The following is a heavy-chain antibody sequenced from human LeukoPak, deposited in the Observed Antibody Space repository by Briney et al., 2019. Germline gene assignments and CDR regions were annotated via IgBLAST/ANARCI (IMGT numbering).Heavy chain of an antibody. V-gene: IGHV3-66*04. D-gene: IGHD4-17*01. CDR2: VYSGGTT. J-gene: IGHJ3*02. Sequence: GGSLRLSCAASGFTVSENYMSWVRQAPGKGLEWVSIVYSGGTTYYADPVKGRFTISRDNSKNTLYLQMNSLRAEDTAVYYCARRHPSRHGDRRDAFDIWGQGTMVTVSS. CDR3: ARRHPSRHGDRRDAFDI. CDR1: GFTVSENY.